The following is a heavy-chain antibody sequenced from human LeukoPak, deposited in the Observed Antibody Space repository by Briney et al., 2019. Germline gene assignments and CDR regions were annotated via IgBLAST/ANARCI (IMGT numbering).Heavy chain of an antibody. CDR2: ISYDGSNK. J-gene: IGHJ4*02. CDR3: ASSGSYRFDY. CDR1: GFTFSRHA. D-gene: IGHD1-26*01. V-gene: IGHV3-30-3*01. Sequence: GGSLRLSCAASGFTFSRHAMHWVRQAPGKGLEWVAVISYDGSNKWYADSVKGRFTISRDNSKNTLYLQMNSLRVEDTAVYYCASSGSYRFDYWGQGTLVTVSS.